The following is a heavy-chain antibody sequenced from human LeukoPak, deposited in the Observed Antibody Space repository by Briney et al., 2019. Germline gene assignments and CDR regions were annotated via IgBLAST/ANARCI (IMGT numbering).Heavy chain of an antibody. CDR2: INNSGST. CDR1: GGSFSGYY. Sequence: SETLSLTCAVYGGSFSGYYWSWIRQPPGKGLEWIGEINNSGSTNYNPSLKSRVTISVDTSENQFSLKLSSVTAPDTAVYYCARYCSGGICYPDAFDIWGQGTLVTVSS. J-gene: IGHJ3*02. CDR3: ARYCSGGICYPDAFDI. D-gene: IGHD2-15*01. V-gene: IGHV4-34*01.